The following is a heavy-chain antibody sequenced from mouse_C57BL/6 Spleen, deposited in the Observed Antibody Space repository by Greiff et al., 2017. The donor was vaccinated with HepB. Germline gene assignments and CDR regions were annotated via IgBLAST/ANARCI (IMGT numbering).Heavy chain of an antibody. CDR1: GYTFTSYW. CDR3: ARGYWAYYYAMDY. D-gene: IGHD1-2*01. J-gene: IGHJ4*01. V-gene: IGHV1-59*01. CDR2: IDPSDSYT. Sequence: VQLQQPGAELVRPGTSVKLSCKASGYTFTSYWMHWVKQRPGQGLEWIGVIDPSDSYTNYNQKFKGKATLTVDTSSSTAYMQLSSLTSEDSAVYYCARGYWAYYYAMDYWGQGTSVTVSS.